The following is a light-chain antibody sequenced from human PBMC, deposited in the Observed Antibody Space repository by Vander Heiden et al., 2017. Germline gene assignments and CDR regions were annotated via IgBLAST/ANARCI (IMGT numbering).Light chain of an antibody. CDR1: ISDVGSYNL. CDR3: CSYAGSSSFEV. Sequence: QSALTQPGPVSGSPGPAIPISCTGTISDVGSYNLVSWYQQHPGKAPNLMIYEVSKRPSGVSNRFSGSKSGNTASLTISGLQAEDEADYYCCSYAGSSSFEVFGGGTKLTVL. CDR2: EVS. J-gene: IGLJ3*02. V-gene: IGLV2-23*02.